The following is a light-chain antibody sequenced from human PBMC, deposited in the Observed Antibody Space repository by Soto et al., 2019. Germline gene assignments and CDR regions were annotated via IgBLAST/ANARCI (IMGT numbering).Light chain of an antibody. CDR2: GAS. CDR3: QQDYNLPPT. CDR1: QSVNSNY. V-gene: IGKV3D-7*01. J-gene: IGKJ2*01. Sequence: EIVMTQSPVTLSLSPGERATLSCRASQSVNSNYLSWYQQKPGQAPRLLIYGASTRATGIPARFSGSGSGTDFSLTISSLQPEEFAIYYWQQDYNLPPTFGQGTKLEVK.